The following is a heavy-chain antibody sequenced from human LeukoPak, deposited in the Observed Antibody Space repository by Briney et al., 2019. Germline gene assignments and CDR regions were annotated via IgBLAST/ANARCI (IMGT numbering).Heavy chain of an antibody. J-gene: IGHJ4*02. D-gene: IGHD3-22*01. CDR1: GGSISSSSYY. CDR2: IYYSGST. CDR3: ARDQSEYYYDSSGYFDY. Sequence: SETLSLTCTVSGGSISSSSYYWGWIRQPPGKGLEWIGTIYYSGSTYYNPSLKSRVTISVDTSKNQFSLKLSSVTAAHTAVYYCARDQSEYYYDSSGYFDYWGQGTLVTVSS. V-gene: IGHV4-39*07.